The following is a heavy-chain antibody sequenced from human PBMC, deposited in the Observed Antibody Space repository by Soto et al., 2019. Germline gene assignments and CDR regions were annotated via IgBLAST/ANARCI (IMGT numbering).Heavy chain of an antibody. CDR1: GFTFSSYW. J-gene: IGHJ4*02. CDR3: ARTRSITMIVVVITTTYYFDY. V-gene: IGHV3-7*05. D-gene: IGHD3-22*01. CDR2: IKQDGSEK. Sequence: EVQLVESGGGLVQPGGSLRLSCAASGFTFSSYWMSWVRQAPGKGLEWVANIKQDGSEKYYVDSVKGRFTISRDNAKNSQYLQMNSLRAEDTAVYYRARTRSITMIVVVITTTYYFDYWGQGTLVTVSS.